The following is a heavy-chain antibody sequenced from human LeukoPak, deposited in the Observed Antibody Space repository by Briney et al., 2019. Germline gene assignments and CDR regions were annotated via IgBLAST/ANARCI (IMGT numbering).Heavy chain of an antibody. V-gene: IGHV3-74*01. CDR1: GFKFSSYW. CDR3: AREEGGAFDI. CDR2: INTNGDSA. J-gene: IGHJ3*02. Sequence: GGSLRLSCAVSGFKFSSYWMNWVRQVPGKGLMWVAHINTNGDSANYADSVKGRFTVSRDNAKNSLYLQMNCLRAEDTAVYYCAREEGGAFDIWGQGTMVTVSS.